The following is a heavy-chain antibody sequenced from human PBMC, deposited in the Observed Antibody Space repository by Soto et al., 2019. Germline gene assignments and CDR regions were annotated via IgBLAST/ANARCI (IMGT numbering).Heavy chain of an antibody. J-gene: IGHJ4*01. CDR1: GGSISSYY. D-gene: IGHD6-19*01. Sequence: VQLQESGPGLVKSSEILSLTCTVSGGSISSYYWAWIRQPVGSGLEYIGRIYTSDSTNYNPSFKIRVARSVYESKNQFSLQMTSVTAADTAVYYCESVVYSSGCYYFDYWGPGILVTVSS. CDR3: ESVVYSSGCYYFDY. CDR2: IYTSDST. V-gene: IGHV4-4*07.